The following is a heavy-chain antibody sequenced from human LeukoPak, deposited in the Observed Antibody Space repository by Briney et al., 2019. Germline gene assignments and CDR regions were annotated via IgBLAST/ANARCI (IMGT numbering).Heavy chain of an antibody. CDR3: AKDRGKASPGRYYFDY. J-gene: IGHJ4*02. V-gene: IGHV3-23*01. CDR1: GFTFITYA. CDR2: INCSGGST. D-gene: IGHD3-16*01. Sequence: GSLSLSFAASGFTFITYAMTWVRPAPGKGLEWVSAINCSGGSTYYSDSVKGRFTISRDSSKNTLYLQLNSLRAEDTAVYYCAKDRGKASPGRYYFDYWGQGTLVTVSS.